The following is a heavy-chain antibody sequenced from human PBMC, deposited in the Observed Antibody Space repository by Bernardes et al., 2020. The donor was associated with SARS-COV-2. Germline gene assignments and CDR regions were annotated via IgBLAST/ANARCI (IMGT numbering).Heavy chain of an antibody. CDR2: IYPDDSDT. D-gene: IGHD4-17*01. CDR1: AYSFTNSW. J-gene: IGHJ2*01. Sequence: GESLKISCKGSAYSFTNSWIGWVRQMPGKGLEWMGIIYPDDSDTRYSPSFQGQVTISADKSIRTAYLQWSSLQASDTAMYYCARPYGANSSWYFDLWGRGTPVTVSS. CDR3: ARPYGANSSWYFDL. V-gene: IGHV5-51*01.